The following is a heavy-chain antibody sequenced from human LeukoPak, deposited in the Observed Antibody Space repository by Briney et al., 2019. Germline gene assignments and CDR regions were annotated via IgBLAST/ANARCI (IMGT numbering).Heavy chain of an antibody. CDR2: TDYRSKWYN. CDR3: ARKKAVAGLFDY. CDR1: GDSVSSNSAA. D-gene: IGHD6-19*01. Sequence: SQTLSLTCAISGDSVSSNSAAWNWIRQSPSRGLEWLGRTDYRSKWYNDYAESVKSRITINADTSKNRISLQLNSVTPEDTAVYYCARKKAVAGLFDYWGQGTLVTVSS. V-gene: IGHV6-1*01. J-gene: IGHJ4*02.